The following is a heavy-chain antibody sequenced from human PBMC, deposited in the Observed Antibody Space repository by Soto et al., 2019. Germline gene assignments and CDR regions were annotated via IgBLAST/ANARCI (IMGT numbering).Heavy chain of an antibody. CDR3: ARRGIAAAGLDY. CDR1: GYTFTGYY. D-gene: IGHD6-13*01. V-gene: IGHV1-2*04. Sequence: GASVKVSCKASGYTFTGYYMHWVRQAPGQGLEWMGWINPNSGGTNYAQKFQGWVTMTRDTSISTAYMELSRLRSDDTAVYDCARRGIAAAGLDYWGQGTLVTVSS. CDR2: INPNSGGT. J-gene: IGHJ4*02.